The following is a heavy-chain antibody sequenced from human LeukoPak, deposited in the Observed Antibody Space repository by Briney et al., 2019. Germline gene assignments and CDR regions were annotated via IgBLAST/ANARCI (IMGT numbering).Heavy chain of an antibody. J-gene: IGHJ5*02. CDR1: GGSISSHY. CDR2: IYYSGCT. Sequence: SETLSLTCTVSGGSISSHYGSWIRQPPGGGREWVGYIYYSGCTNNNPSLKSRVTISVDTSKNQFSLKLSSVTAADTAVYYCARLVVAATNWFDPWGQGTLVTVSS. CDR3: ARLVVAATNWFDP. V-gene: IGHV4-59*11. D-gene: IGHD2-15*01.